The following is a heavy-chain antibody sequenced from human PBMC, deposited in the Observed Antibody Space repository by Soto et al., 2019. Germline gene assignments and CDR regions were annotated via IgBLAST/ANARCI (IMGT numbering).Heavy chain of an antibody. Sequence: ASVKVSCKASGYTFTSYGISWVRQAPGQGLEWMGWISAYNGNTNYAQKLQGRVTMTTDTSTSTAYMELRSLRSDDTAVYYCARERYDFWSGYPHNWFDPWGQGTLVTVAS. J-gene: IGHJ5*02. CDR3: ARERYDFWSGYPHNWFDP. CDR1: GYTFTSYG. CDR2: ISAYNGNT. D-gene: IGHD3-3*01. V-gene: IGHV1-18*01.